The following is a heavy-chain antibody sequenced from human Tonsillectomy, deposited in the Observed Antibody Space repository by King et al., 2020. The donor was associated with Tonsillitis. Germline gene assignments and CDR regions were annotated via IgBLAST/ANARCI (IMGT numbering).Heavy chain of an antibody. Sequence: VQLVESGGGVVQPGRSLRLSCAASGFTFSSYAMHWVRQAPGKGLEWVAVISYDGSNKYYADSVKGRFTISRDNSKNTLYLQMNSLRAEDTAVYYCARDSTESGLHFDYWGQGTLVTVSS. CDR2: ISYDGSNK. J-gene: IGHJ4*02. V-gene: IGHV3-30-3*01. CDR3: ARDSTESGLHFDY. D-gene: IGHD3/OR15-3a*01. CDR1: GFTFSSYA.